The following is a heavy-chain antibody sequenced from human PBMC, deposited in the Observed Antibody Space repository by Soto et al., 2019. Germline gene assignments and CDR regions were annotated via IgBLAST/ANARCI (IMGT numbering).Heavy chain of an antibody. CDR2: ISAHNGNT. V-gene: IGHV1-18*01. CDR1: GYTFTSYG. J-gene: IGHJ4*02. D-gene: IGHD1-1*01. Sequence: QVHLMQSGAEVEKPGASVRVSCKASGYTFTSYGITWVRQAPGQGLEWMGWISAHNGNTDYAQKLQGRVIVTRDTSTSTAYMELRSRRSDDTAVFYCARGRYGDYWGQGALVTVSS. CDR3: ARGRYGDY.